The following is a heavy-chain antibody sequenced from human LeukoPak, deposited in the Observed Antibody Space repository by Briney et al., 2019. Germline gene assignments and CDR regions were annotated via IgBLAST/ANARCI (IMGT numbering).Heavy chain of an antibody. D-gene: IGHD3-10*01. V-gene: IGHV1-18*01. Sequence: ASVKVSCRASGYTFTSYGISWVRQAPGQGLEWMGWISAYNGNTNYAQKLQGRVTTTTDTSTSTAYMELRSLRSDDTAVYYCARVPPEGGDFDYWGQGTLVTVSS. CDR1: GYTFTSYG. CDR2: ISAYNGNT. J-gene: IGHJ4*02. CDR3: ARVPPEGGDFDY.